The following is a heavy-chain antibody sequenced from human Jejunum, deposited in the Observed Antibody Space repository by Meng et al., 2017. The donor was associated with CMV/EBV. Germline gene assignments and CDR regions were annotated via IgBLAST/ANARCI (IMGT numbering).Heavy chain of an antibody. V-gene: IGHV1-69*06. CDR1: TFRTYA. Sequence: TFRTYAITWVRQAPGQGLEWMGGIITMFGRTNYAQKFQGRVTITADKSTNTVYMELSSLRSEDTAVYYCARAPGKSYYYYYYGMDVWGQGTTVTVSS. CDR2: IITMFGRT. J-gene: IGHJ6*02. D-gene: IGHD4-23*01. CDR3: ARAPGKSYYYYYYGMDV.